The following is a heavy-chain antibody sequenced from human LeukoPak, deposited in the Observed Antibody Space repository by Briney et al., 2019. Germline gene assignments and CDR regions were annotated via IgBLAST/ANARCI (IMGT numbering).Heavy chain of an antibody. V-gene: IGHV4-59*08. D-gene: IGHD5-12*01. CDR2: IYYSGST. Sequence: SETLSLTCTVSGGSISSYYWSWIRQPPGKGLEWIGYIYYSGSTNYNPSLKSRVTISVDTSKNQFSLKLSSVTAADTAVYYCARQSGYDYSYYYYGMDVWGQGTAVTVSS. CDR1: GGSISSYY. CDR3: ARQSGYDYSYYYYGMDV. J-gene: IGHJ6*02.